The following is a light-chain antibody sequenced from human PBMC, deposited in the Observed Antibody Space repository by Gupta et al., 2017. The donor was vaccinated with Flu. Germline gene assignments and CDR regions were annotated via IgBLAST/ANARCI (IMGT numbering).Light chain of an antibody. V-gene: IGKV4-1*01. J-gene: IGKJ2*01. Sequence: SLGEGATINCTTNRSSVDSYKNKNYLDWYQQRPGQPPQLLIYWASTRESGVPDRFSGRGSGTDFTLTISSLQAEDVAVYYCQQDDSTPYTFGQGTKMEIK. CDR3: QQDDSTPYT. CDR1: RSSVDSYKNKNY. CDR2: WAS.